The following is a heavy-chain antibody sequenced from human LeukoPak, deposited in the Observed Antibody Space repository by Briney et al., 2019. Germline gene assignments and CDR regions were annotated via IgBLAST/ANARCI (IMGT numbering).Heavy chain of an antibody. V-gene: IGHV3-23*01. Sequence: GGSLRLSCAPSGFTFSSYAMNWVRQAPGKGLEWVSFISGSGDTTYYADSVKGRFTIPRDSSKNTLYLQMTSLRAEDTAVYYCAKSRGESRGASNYWGQGTLVTVSS. J-gene: IGHJ4*02. D-gene: IGHD1-26*01. CDR1: GFTFSSYA. CDR3: AKSRGESRGASNY. CDR2: ISGSGDTT.